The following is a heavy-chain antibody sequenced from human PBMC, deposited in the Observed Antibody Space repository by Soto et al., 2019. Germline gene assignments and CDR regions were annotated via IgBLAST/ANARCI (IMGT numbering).Heavy chain of an antibody. J-gene: IGHJ6*02. CDR1: GFTFDDYA. CDR3: AKGGSSSWYSYYGMDV. D-gene: IGHD6-13*01. V-gene: IGHV3-9*01. Sequence: EVQLVESGGGLVQPGRSLRLSCAASGFTFDDYAMHWVRQAPGKGLEWVSGISWNSGSIGYVDSVKGRFTISRDNAKNSLYLQMNSLRAEDTALYYCAKGGSSSWYSYYGMDVWGQGTTVTVSS. CDR2: ISWNSGSI.